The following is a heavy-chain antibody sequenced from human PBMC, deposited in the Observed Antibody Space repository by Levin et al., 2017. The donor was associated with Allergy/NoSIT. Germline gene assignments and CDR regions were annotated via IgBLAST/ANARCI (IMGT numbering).Heavy chain of an antibody. V-gene: IGHV3-30*03. CDR3: ARGRTGVFFDF. CDR2: TSYDGNNE. J-gene: IGHJ4*02. D-gene: IGHD1-14*01. CDR1: GFTFSNYA. Sequence: PGESLKISCAASGFTFSNYAMHWVRQAPGKGLEWVAVTSYDGNNEYYADSVKGRFTISRDNSKNTLYLQMNSLRVEDTAVYYCARGRTGVFFDFWGQGTLVTVSS.